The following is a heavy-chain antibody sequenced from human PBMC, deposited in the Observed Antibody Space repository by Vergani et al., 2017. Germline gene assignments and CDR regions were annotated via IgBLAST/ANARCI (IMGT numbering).Heavy chain of an antibody. V-gene: IGHV1-69*01. J-gene: IGHJ6*02. CDR2: IIPIFGTA. CDR1: GGTFSSYA. D-gene: IGHD3-10*01. Sequence: QVQLVQSGAEVKKPGSSVKVSCKASGGTFSSYAISWVRQAPGQGLEWMGGIIPIFGTANYAQKFQGRVTITADESTSTAYMELSSLRSEDTAVYYCGRRSITMVRGVNTYYYYGMDVWGQGTTVTVSS. CDR3: GRRSITMVRGVNTYYYYGMDV.